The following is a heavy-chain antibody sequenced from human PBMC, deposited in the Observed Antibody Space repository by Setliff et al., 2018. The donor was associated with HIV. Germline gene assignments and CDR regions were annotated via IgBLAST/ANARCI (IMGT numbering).Heavy chain of an antibody. J-gene: IGHJ4*02. CDR3: ARGRSSTIDY. Sequence: SSETLSLTCTVSGGSISSYYWSWIRQPPGKGLEWIGYIYYSGSTNYNPSLKSRVTISVDTSKNQFSLKLSSVTAADTAVYYCARGRSSTIDYWGQGTLVTVSS. CDR1: GGSISSYY. V-gene: IGHV4-59*01. D-gene: IGHD1-26*01. CDR2: IYYSGST.